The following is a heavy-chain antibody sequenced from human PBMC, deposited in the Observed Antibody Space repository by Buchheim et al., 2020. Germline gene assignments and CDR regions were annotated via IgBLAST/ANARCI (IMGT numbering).Heavy chain of an antibody. J-gene: IGHJ5*02. CDR2: IYWNDDK. D-gene: IGHD3-16*02. CDR3: THSLMITFGGIIVPYWFDP. Sequence: QITLKESGPTLVKPTQTLTLTCTFSGFSLSTSGVGVGWIRQPPGKALEWLALIYWNDDKRYSPSLNSRLTITKDTSKNQVGLTMTNVDPVHTATYYCTHSLMITFGGIIVPYWFDPWGQGTL. CDR1: GFSLSTSGVG. V-gene: IGHV2-5*01.